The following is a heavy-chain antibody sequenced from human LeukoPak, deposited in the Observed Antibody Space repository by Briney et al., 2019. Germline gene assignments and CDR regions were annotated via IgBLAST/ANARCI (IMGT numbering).Heavy chain of an antibody. D-gene: IGHD2-2*01. J-gene: IGHJ5*02. V-gene: IGHV2-5*02. Sequence: SGPTLVKPTQTFTLTCTFSGFSLSTSGVGVGWIRQPPGKALEWLALIYWDDDKRYSPSLKSRLTITKDTSKNQVVLTMTNMDPVDTATYYCAHIVVVPAAYPRDNWFDPWGQGTLVTVSS. CDR1: GFSLSTSGVG. CDR3: AHIVVVPAAYPRDNWFDP. CDR2: IYWDDDK.